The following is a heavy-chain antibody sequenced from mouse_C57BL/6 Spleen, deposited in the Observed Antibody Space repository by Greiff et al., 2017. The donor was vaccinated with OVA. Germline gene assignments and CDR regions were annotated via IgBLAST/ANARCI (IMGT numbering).Heavy chain of an antibody. V-gene: IGHV5-9-1*02. D-gene: IGHD2-1*01. Sequence: EVHLVESGEGLVKPGGSLKLSCAASGFTFSSYAMSWVRQTPEKRLEWVAYISSGGDYIYYADTVKGRFTISRENARNTLYLQMSSLKSEDTAMYYCTRGGGNYSYYAMDYWGQGTSVTVSS. CDR3: TRGGGNYSYYAMDY. J-gene: IGHJ4*01. CDR1: GFTFSSYA. CDR2: ISSGGDYI.